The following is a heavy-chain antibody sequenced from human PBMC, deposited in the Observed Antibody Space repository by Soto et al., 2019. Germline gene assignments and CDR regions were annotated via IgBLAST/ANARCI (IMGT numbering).Heavy chain of an antibody. J-gene: IGHJ5*02. CDR1: GGSISSYY. V-gene: IGHV4-59*08. CDR2: IYYSGST. CDR3: GRHLRGVEEGNWFDP. D-gene: IGHD1-1*01. Sequence: SETLSLTCTVSGGSISSYYWSWIRQPPGKGLEWIGYIYYSGSTNYNPSLKSRVTISVDTSKNQFSLKLSSVTAADTAVYYCGRHLRGVEEGNWFDPWGQGTLVTVSS.